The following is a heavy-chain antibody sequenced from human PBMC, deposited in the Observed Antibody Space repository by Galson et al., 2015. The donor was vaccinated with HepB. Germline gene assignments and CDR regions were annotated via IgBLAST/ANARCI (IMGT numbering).Heavy chain of an antibody. J-gene: IGHJ3*02. V-gene: IGHV3-21*01. D-gene: IGHD2-2*01. Sequence: SLRLSCAASGFTFSSYSMNWVRQAPGKGLEWVSSISSSSSYIYYADSVKGRFTISRDNAKNSLYLQMNSLRAEDTAVYYCARERERYCSSTSCPSDAFDIWGQGTMVTVSS. CDR2: ISSSSSYI. CDR1: GFTFSSYS. CDR3: ARERERYCSSTSCPSDAFDI.